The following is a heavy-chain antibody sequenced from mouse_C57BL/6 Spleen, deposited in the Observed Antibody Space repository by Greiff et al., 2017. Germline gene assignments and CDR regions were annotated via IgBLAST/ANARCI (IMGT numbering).Heavy chain of an antibody. CDR1: GFTFSDYG. CDR3: ARRTAQATSFDY. D-gene: IGHD3-2*02. J-gene: IGHJ2*01. CDR2: ISSGSSTI. Sequence: EVKLVESGGGLVKPGGSLKLSCAASGFTFSDYGMHWVRQAPEKGLEWVAYISSGSSTIYYADTVNGRFTISRDNAKNTLFLQMTSLRSEDTAMYYCARRTAQATSFDYWGQGTTLTVSS. V-gene: IGHV5-17*01.